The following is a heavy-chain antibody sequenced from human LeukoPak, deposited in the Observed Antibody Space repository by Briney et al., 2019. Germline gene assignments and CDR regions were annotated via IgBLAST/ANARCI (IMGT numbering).Heavy chain of an antibody. CDR3: AKALSYSITAATDY. Sequence: GRSLRLSCAASGFTFDDYAMHWVRQAPGRGLEWVSGISWNSGSIGYADSVKGRFTISRDNAKNSLYLQMNSLRADDTALYYCAKALSYSITAATDYWGQGTLVTVSS. J-gene: IGHJ4*02. CDR2: ISWNSGSI. CDR1: GFTFDDYA. D-gene: IGHD6-25*01. V-gene: IGHV3-9*01.